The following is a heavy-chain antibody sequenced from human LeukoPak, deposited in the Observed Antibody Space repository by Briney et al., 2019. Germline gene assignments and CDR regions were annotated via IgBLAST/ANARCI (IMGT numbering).Heavy chain of an antibody. Sequence: GGSLRLSCAASGFTFRSYEMNWVRQAPGKGLEWVSYIGPSGDTIYYADSVKGRFTISRDNAKNSLYLQMNSLRAEDTAVYYCARDDFWSGNLDYWGQGTLVTVPS. V-gene: IGHV3-48*03. CDR1: GFTFRSYE. CDR3: ARDDFWSGNLDY. D-gene: IGHD3-3*01. J-gene: IGHJ4*02. CDR2: IGPSGDTI.